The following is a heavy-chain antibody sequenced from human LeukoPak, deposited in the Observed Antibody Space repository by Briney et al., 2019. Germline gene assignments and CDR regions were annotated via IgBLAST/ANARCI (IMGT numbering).Heavy chain of an antibody. D-gene: IGHD2-2*01. V-gene: IGHV5-51*01. J-gene: IGHJ4*02. CDR3: ARRYCSSTSCYAFDY. CDR1: GYSFTSYW. CDR2: IYPGDSDT. Sequence: GESLQISCKGSGYSFTSYWIGWVRQMPGKGLEWMGIIYPGDSDTRYSPSFQGQVTISADKSISTAYLQWSSLKASDTAMYYCARRYCSSTSCYAFDYWGQGTLVTVSS.